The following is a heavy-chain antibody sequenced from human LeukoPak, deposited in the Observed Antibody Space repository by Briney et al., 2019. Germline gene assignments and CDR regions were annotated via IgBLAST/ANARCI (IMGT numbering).Heavy chain of an antibody. CDR2: INTDGSST. CDR1: GFIFSSYW. D-gene: IGHD3-10*01. V-gene: IGHV3-74*01. Sequence: GGSLRLSCAASGFIFSSYWMHWVRHAPGKGLAWVSRINTDGSSTSYADSVKGRFTISRDNAKNTLYLQMNSLRAEDTAVYYCAREIPPELLWFGELWGGFDYWGQGTLVTVSS. CDR3: AREIPPELLWFGELWGGFDY. J-gene: IGHJ4*02.